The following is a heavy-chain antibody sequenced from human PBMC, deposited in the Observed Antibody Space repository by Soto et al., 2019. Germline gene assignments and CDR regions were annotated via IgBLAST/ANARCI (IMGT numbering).Heavy chain of an antibody. V-gene: IGHV1-8*01. CDR3: ARGFSSYSDF. Sequence: GASVKVSCKASGYTFTDYDFNWVRQAAGQGLEWMGWMNPNTGNTAYAQKFQGRLTLTRDTSISTVYMGLSSLTSEDTAVYYCARGFSSYSDFWAQGTPVTVSS. D-gene: IGHD3-10*01. CDR1: GYTFTDYD. CDR2: MNPNTGNT. J-gene: IGHJ4*02.